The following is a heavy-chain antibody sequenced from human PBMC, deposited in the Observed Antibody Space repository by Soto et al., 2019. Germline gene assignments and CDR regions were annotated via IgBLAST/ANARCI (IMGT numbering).Heavy chain of an antibody. CDR2: INHSGST. D-gene: IGHD6-19*01. Sequence: SETLSLPCSLYGGSFSGSYWSWIRQPPGKGLEWIGEINHSGSTNYNPSLKSRVTISVDTSKNQFSLKLSSVTAADTAVYYCARGETSGWYRYYGMDVWGQGNTVTGSS. CDR3: ARGETSGWYRYYGMDV. CDR1: GGSFSGSY. J-gene: IGHJ6*02. V-gene: IGHV4-34*01.